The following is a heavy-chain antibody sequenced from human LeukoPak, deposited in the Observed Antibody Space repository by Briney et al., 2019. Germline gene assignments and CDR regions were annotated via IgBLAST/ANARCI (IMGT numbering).Heavy chain of an antibody. D-gene: IGHD3-22*01. CDR1: GYTFASYD. V-gene: IGHV1-8*01. Sequence: ASVKVSCKASGYTFASYDINWVRQATGQGLEWMGWMNPNSGNTGYAQKFQGRVTMTRNTSTSTAYTEMSSLRSEDTAVYYCARRQEGYDSRGYQKPRAEYFQHWGQGTLVTVSS. CDR3: ARRQEGYDSRGYQKPRAEYFQH. J-gene: IGHJ1*01. CDR2: MNPNSGNT.